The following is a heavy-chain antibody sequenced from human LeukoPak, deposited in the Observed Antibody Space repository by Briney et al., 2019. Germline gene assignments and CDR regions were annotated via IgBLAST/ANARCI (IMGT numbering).Heavy chain of an antibody. Sequence: GGSLRLSCAASGFTVSSNYMSWVRQAPGKGLEWVSVIYSGGSTYYADSVKGRFTISRDNSKNTLYLQMNSLRAGDTAVYYCARGRYTYATGSSPFDYWGQGTLVTVSS. J-gene: IGHJ4*02. CDR1: GFTVSSNY. D-gene: IGHD5-18*01. CDR2: IYSGGST. V-gene: IGHV3-53*01. CDR3: ARGRYTYATGSSPFDY.